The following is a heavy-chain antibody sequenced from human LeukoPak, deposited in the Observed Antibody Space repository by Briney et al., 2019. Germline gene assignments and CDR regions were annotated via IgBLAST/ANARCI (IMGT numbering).Heavy chain of an antibody. CDR1: GGSISSSSYY. D-gene: IGHD3-10*01. Sequence: SETXSLTCTVSGGSISSSSYYWGWIRQPTGKGLEWIGSMYYSGSTYYNPSLKSRFTISVDRAKNKFSLKLSSVTAADTAVYYCARHLWFGEFPTTPFGYWGQGTLVTVSS. CDR2: MYYSGST. J-gene: IGHJ4*02. V-gene: IGHV4-39*01. CDR3: ARHLWFGEFPTTPFGY.